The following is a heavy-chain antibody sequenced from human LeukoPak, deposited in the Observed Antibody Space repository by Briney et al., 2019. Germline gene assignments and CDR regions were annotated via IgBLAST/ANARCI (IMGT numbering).Heavy chain of an antibody. D-gene: IGHD3-16*01. Sequence: ASVKVSCTASGGTFSSYAISWVRQAPGQGLEWMGGIIPIFGTANYAQKFQGRVTITADESTSTAYMELSSLRSEDTAVYYCVRESLGAIIPKNYYYYGMDVWGQGTTVTVSS. V-gene: IGHV1-69*13. J-gene: IGHJ6*02. CDR3: VRESLGAIIPKNYYYYGMDV. CDR2: IIPIFGTA. CDR1: GGTFSSYA.